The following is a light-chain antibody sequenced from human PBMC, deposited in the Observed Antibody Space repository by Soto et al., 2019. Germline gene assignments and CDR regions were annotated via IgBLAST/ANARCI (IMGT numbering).Light chain of an antibody. CDR1: SSDVGGYNY. V-gene: IGLV2-14*01. Sequence: QSALTQPASVSGSPGQSITISCTGTSSDVGGYNYVSWYQQHPGKAPKLMIYEVSNRPSGVSNRFSGSKSGNTASLSISGLKAEYEADYYCSSYTSSSTLGFGGGTKLTVL. CDR2: EVS. J-gene: IGLJ3*02. CDR3: SSYTSSSTLG.